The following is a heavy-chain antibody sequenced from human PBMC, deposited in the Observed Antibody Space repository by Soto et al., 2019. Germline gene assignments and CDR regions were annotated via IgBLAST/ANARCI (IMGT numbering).Heavy chain of an antibody. Sequence: PGGSLRPSCAGSGFTFEDYAMHWVRQDPVKGLEWVASISWDSGKIGYADSVKGRFTISRDNAKNSLYLQMDSLRADDTALYFCAKDKSNEELSVYYYNGLDAWGQGTTVTVSS. CDR3: AKDKSNEELSVYYYNGLDA. D-gene: IGHD3-10*01. V-gene: IGHV3-9*01. CDR1: GFTFEDYA. J-gene: IGHJ6*02. CDR2: ISWDSGKI.